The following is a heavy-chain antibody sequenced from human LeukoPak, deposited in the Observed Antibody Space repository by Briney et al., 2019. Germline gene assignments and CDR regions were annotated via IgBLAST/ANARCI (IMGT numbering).Heavy chain of an antibody. V-gene: IGHV3-74*03. CDR2: INGDGTTT. J-gene: IGHJ6*02. CDR3: GRWNYGMDV. CDR1: GFTFSTFW. Sequence: GGSLRLSCAVTGFTFSTFWMHWVRHVPGKGLVWVSYINGDGTTTTYADSVKGRFTISRDNAKNTVYLQMNSLRGEDSAVYYGGRWNYGMDVWGQGTTVTVSS.